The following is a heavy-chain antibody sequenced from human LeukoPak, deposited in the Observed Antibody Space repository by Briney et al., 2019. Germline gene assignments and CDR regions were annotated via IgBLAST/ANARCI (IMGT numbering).Heavy chain of an antibody. CDR2: INPASGGT. Sequence: ASVKVSCKASGYTFTGYYMHWVRQAPGQGLEWMGWINPASGGTNTAQKFKGRFTMTRDTSISTAYMEMTSLKFDDTAVYYCAREGQVVDDTNWFDPWGQGTLVTVSS. D-gene: IGHD2-2*01. V-gene: IGHV1-2*02. CDR3: AREGQVVDDTNWFDP. J-gene: IGHJ5*02. CDR1: GYTFTGYY.